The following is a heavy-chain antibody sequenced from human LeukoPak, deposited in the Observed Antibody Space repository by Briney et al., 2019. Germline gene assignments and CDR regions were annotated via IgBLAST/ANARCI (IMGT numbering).Heavy chain of an antibody. J-gene: IGHJ3*02. D-gene: IGHD1-26*01. CDR2: ISSSSSYI. V-gene: IGHV3-21*01. CDR1: GFTFSSYS. CDR3: ARVPGRRADAFDI. Sequence: PGGSLRLSCAASGFTFSSYSMNWVRQAPGKGLEWVSSISSSSSYIYYADSVKDRFTISRDNAKNSLYLQMNSLRAEDTAVYYCARVPGRRADAFDIWGQGQWSPSLQ.